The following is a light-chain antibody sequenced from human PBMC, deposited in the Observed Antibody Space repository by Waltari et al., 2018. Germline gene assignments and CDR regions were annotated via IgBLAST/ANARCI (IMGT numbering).Light chain of an antibody. CDR1: QDVQKY. CDR3: QQSDSPPPIT. Sequence: DIRLTQSPSHLSASVGDRVTITCRASQDVQKYLNWYQQKPGKAPKLLIYAGSSLQSGVPSRFSGSGFGTDFTLTITSLQPEDFGSYYCQQSDSPPPITFGQGTRLEIK. J-gene: IGKJ5*01. V-gene: IGKV1-39*01. CDR2: AGS.